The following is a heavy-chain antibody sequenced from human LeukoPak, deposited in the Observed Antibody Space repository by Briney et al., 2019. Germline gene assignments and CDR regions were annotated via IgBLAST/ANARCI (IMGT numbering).Heavy chain of an antibody. CDR2: IYYSGST. Sequence: SETLSLTCTVSGGSISSYYWSWIRQPPGKGLEWIGYIYYSGSTNYNPSLKSRVTISVDTSKNQFSLKLSSVTAADTAVYYCARGSTSAAYYYMDVWGKGTTVTVSS. J-gene: IGHJ6*03. CDR3: ARGSTSAAYYYMDV. CDR1: GGSISSYY. D-gene: IGHD2-2*01. V-gene: IGHV4-59*12.